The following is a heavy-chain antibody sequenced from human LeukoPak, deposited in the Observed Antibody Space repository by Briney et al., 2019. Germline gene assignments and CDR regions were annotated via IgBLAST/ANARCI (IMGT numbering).Heavy chain of an antibody. D-gene: IGHD3-22*01. Sequence: ASVKVSCKASGWTVISYAIRGGRQAPGQGLEGMGWISAYNGKTKYAQKLQGRVTVTTDTETSTAYMDLRSLRSDDTAVYYCARSYYYDSKKDTFAFDIWGQGTMVTVSS. CDR1: GWTVISYA. V-gene: IGHV1-18*01. J-gene: IGHJ3*02. CDR3: ARSYYYDSKKDTFAFDI. CDR2: ISAYNGKT.